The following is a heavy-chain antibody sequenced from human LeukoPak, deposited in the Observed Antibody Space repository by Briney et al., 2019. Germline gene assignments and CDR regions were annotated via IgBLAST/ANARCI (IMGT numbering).Heavy chain of an antibody. D-gene: IGHD6-13*01. Sequence: GASVKFSCKASGGTFSSYAISWVRQAPGQGLEWMGRIIPILGIANYAQKFQGRVTITADKSTSTAYMELSSLRSEDTAVYYCARDSSGYSSSWPFDIWGQGTMVTVSS. V-gene: IGHV1-69*04. CDR3: ARDSSGYSSSWPFDI. J-gene: IGHJ3*02. CDR1: GGTFSSYA. CDR2: IIPILGIA.